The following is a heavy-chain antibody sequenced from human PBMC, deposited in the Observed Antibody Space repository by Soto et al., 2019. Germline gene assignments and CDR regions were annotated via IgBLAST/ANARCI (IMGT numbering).Heavy chain of an antibody. J-gene: IGHJ4*01. CDR3: ARAHAPTLPFDY. Sequence: SETLSLTCTVSGGSVSDYYWAWIRQSPEKGLQYIAYSSYHGITNLNPALDSRINIAIDTSKSQFSLSLDSVTAAETAVYFCARAHAPTLPFDYWGLGTLVTASS. V-gene: IGHV4-59*02. CDR2: SSYHGIT. D-gene: IGHD2-15*01. CDR1: GGSVSDYY.